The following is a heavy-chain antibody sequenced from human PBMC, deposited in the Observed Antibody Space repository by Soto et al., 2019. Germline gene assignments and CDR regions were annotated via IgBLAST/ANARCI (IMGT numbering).Heavy chain of an antibody. CDR2: ISYSGST. CDR1: GGSISSYY. V-gene: IGHV4-59*01. J-gene: IGHJ3*02. D-gene: IGHD2-8*02. CDR3: ATDGVLAGGGYGRGDGCDI. Sequence: QVQLQESGPGLVKPSETLSLTCTVSGGSISSYYWNWIRQPPGRGLEWIGYISYSGSTSYNPSLKDRFTITVDTSKNQFSLKLISVSAADTAVYYCATDGVLAGGGYGRGDGCDIWGQCTVGTVSS.